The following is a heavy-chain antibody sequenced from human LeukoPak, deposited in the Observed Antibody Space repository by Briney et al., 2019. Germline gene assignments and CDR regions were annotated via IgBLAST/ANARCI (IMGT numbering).Heavy chain of an antibody. CDR2: ISGSGSST. CDR1: IFTFSTYA. Sequence: PGGSLRPSCAVSIFTFSTYAMSWVRQAPGKGLEWVSTISGSGSSTYYADSVRGRFTISRDNSKNTLYLQMNSLRAEDTAAYYCAKAHSGCPLADFQHWGQGTLVTVSS. J-gene: IGHJ1*01. CDR3: AKAHSGCPLADFQH. D-gene: IGHD5-12*01. V-gene: IGHV3-23*01.